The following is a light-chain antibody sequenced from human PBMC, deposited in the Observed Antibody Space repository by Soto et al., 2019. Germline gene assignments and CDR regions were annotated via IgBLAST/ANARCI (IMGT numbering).Light chain of an antibody. V-gene: IGKV1-39*01. CDR1: QSISSY. CDR2: AAS. CDR3: QQSYSTLMYT. J-gene: IGKJ2*01. Sequence: DIQMTQSPSSLSASVGDRVTITCRASQSISSYLNWYQQKPGKAPKLLIYAASSLQSGVPSRFSGSGSGIDFTLTISSLQPEDFATDYCQQSYSTLMYTFGQGTKLEIK.